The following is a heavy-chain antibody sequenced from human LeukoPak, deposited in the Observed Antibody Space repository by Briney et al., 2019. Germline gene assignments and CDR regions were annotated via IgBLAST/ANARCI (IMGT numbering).Heavy chain of an antibody. Sequence: ASVTVSCKASGYTFTSYDINWVRQAPGQGLEWMGWMNPNSGNTGYAQKFQGRVTMTRNTSISTAYMELSSLRSEDTAVYYCARGLEVLWFGESPTFDYWGQGTLVTVSS. CDR2: MNPNSGNT. D-gene: IGHD3-10*01. CDR3: ARGLEVLWFGESPTFDY. V-gene: IGHV1-8*01. J-gene: IGHJ4*02. CDR1: GYTFTSYD.